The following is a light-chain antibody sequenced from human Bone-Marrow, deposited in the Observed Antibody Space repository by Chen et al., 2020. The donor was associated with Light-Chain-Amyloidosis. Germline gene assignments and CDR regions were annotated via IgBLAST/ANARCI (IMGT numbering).Light chain of an antibody. CDR3: CSYAGSRYV. J-gene: IGLJ1*01. V-gene: IGLV2-11*01. CDR2: DVT. CDR1: SSDVGFYNS. Sequence: QSALTQPRPVSESPGQSVTISCTGTSSDVGFYNSVSWYQQYPGKATKLMIFDVTKRPSGVPDRFSGSKSGNTASLTISGLQADDEADYYCCSYAGSRYVFGTGTKVTVL.